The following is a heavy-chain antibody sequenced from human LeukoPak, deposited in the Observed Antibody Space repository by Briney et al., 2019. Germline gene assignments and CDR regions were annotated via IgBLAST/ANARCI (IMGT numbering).Heavy chain of an antibody. V-gene: IGHV3-23*01. CDR2: ISGSGGST. D-gene: IGHD4-17*01. Sequence: PGGTLRLSCAASGFTFSSYGMSWVRQAPGKGLEWVSAISGSGGSTYYADSVKGRFTIFRDNSKNTLYLQMNSLRAEDTAVYYCAKDVAHYGDYNDYWGQGTLVTVSS. J-gene: IGHJ4*02. CDR3: AKDVAHYGDYNDY. CDR1: GFTFSSYG.